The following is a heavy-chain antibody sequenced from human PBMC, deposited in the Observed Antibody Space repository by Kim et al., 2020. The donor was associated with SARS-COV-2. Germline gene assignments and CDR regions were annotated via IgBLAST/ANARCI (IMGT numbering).Heavy chain of an antibody. Sequence: GGSLRLSCSASGFTFSSYAMHWVRQAPGKGLEYVSAISSNGGSTYYADSVKGRFTISRDNSKNTLYLQMSSLRAEDTAVYYCVNGVHSGWAYYFDYWGQGTLVTVSS. V-gene: IGHV3-64D*09. CDR1: GFTFSSYA. CDR2: ISSNGGST. D-gene: IGHD6-19*01. J-gene: IGHJ4*02. CDR3: VNGVHSGWAYYFDY.